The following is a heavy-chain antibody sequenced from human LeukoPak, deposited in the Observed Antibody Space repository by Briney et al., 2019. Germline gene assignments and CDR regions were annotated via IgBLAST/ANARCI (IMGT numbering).Heavy chain of an antibody. CDR3: ARAGNSLDY. J-gene: IGHJ4*02. V-gene: IGHV3-33*01. CDR1: GFTFSSYG. CDR2: IWYDGRNK. Sequence: QSGGSLRLSCVASGFTFSSYGMHWVRQAPGKGLEGVAKIWYDGRNKYYADSVKGRFTISRDKSNHTVYLQMSSLRGEDTAVYYCARAGNSLDYWGQGTLVTVSS. D-gene: IGHD4-23*01.